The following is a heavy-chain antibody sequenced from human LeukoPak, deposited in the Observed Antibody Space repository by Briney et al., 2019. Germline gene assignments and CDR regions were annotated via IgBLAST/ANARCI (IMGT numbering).Heavy chain of an antibody. D-gene: IGHD1-26*01. Sequence: GSLRLSCAASGFTFSSYAMSWIRQPPGKGLEWIGSIYYSGSTYYNPSLKSRVTISVDTSKNQFSLKLSSVTAADTAVYYCARRASGSYDYWGQGTLVTVSS. CDR1: GFTFSSYA. J-gene: IGHJ4*02. CDR3: ARRASGSYDY. V-gene: IGHV4-39*01. CDR2: IYYSGST.